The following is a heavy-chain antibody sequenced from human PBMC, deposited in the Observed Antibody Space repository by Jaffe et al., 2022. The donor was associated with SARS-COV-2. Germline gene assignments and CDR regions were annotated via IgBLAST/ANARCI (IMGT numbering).Heavy chain of an antibody. CDR2: MNPYNANA. CDR1: GYTFTNYD. D-gene: IGHD1-7*01. Sequence: QVQLVQSGAEVKKPGASVKVSCKTSGYTFTNYDINWVRQATGQGLEWMGWMNPYNANAAYAQKFQGRVTMTRNTSISTAYLELSSLKSEDTAVYFCARGMDNWNSYDYYAMDVWGQGTTVTVSS. J-gene: IGHJ6*02. V-gene: IGHV1-8*01. CDR3: ARGMDNWNSYDYYAMDV.